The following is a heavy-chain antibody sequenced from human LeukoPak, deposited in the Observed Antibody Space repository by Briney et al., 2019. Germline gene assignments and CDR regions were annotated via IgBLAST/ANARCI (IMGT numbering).Heavy chain of an antibody. CDR2: ISNDGSKR. J-gene: IGHJ4*01. V-gene: IGHV3-30*18. Sequence: GGSLRLSCAASGFTFSSYAMSWVRQAPGKGLEWVAAISNDGSKRYSVDSVKGRFTISRDNSKNTLDLQMNSLRAEDTALYYCAKAYGDYVHYFDYWGQGALVTVSS. CDR3: AKAYGDYVHYFDY. CDR1: GFTFSSYA. D-gene: IGHD4-17*01.